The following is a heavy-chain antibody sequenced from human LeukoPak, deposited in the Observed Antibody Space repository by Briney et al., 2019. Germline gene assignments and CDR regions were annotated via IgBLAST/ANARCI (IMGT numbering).Heavy chain of an antibody. D-gene: IGHD6-19*01. J-gene: IGHJ6*02. Sequence: ASVKVSCKASGYTFTSYAMHWVRQAPGQRLECMGWINTGNGNTKYSQKFQGRVTITTDTSTSTAYMELRSLRSDDTAVYYCAREGEQWLRNYYYYGMDVWGQGTTVTVSS. CDR3: AREGEQWLRNYYYYGMDV. CDR2: INTGNGNT. V-gene: IGHV1-3*04. CDR1: GYTFTSYA.